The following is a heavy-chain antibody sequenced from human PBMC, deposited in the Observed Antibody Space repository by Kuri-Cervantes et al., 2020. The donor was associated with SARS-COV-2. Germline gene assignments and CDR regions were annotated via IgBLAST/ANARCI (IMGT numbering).Heavy chain of an antibody. V-gene: IGHV3-21*01. CDR3: ARQRDTAMDTASPFDY. Sequence: GGSLRLSCAASGFSFSSYGMSWVRQAPGKGLEWVSSISSSSSYIYYADSVKGRFTISRDNAKNSLYLQMNSLRAEDTAVYYCARQRDTAMDTASPFDYWGQGTLVTVSS. J-gene: IGHJ4*02. CDR1: GFSFSSYG. D-gene: IGHD5-18*01. CDR2: ISSSSSYI.